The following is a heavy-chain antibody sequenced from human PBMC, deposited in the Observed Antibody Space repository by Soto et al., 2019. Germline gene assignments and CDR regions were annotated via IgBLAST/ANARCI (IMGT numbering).Heavy chain of an antibody. CDR1: GYTFTGYY. V-gene: IGHV1-2*04. Sequence: ASVKVSCKASGYTFTGYYMHWVRQAPGQGLEWMGWINPNSGRTNYAQKFQGWVTMTRDTSISTAYMELSRLRSDDTAVYYCARDFSRPDHTAMAPYYYMDVWGKGTTVTVSS. D-gene: IGHD5-18*01. CDR3: ARDFSRPDHTAMAPYYYMDV. J-gene: IGHJ6*03. CDR2: INPNSGRT.